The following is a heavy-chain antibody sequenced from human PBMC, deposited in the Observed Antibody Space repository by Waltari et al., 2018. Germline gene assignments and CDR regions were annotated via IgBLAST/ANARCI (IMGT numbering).Heavy chain of an antibody. CDR3: ARERTGTTYYFDY. CDR1: GGSISSYY. D-gene: IGHD1-1*01. V-gene: IGHV4-59*01. J-gene: IGHJ4*02. Sequence: QVQLQESGPGLVKPSETLSLTCTVSGGSISSYYWSWIRQPPGKGLEWIGYIYYSGSTNYNPSLKSRVTISVDTSKNQFSLKLSSVTAADTAVYYCARERTGTTYYFDYWGQGTLVTVSS. CDR2: IYYSGST.